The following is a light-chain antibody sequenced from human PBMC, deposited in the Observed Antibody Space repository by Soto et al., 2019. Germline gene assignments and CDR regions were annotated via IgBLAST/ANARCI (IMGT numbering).Light chain of an antibody. CDR2: KAS. V-gene: IGKV1-5*03. J-gene: IGKJ1*01. CDR3: QQYDTEPWT. CDR1: QSISSW. Sequence: DIQMTQSPSTLSASVGDRVTITCRASQSISSWLAWYQHKPGKAPNLLIYKASSLESGVPSRFSGSGSGTEFTLTISSLQPDDFATYYCQQYDTEPWTFGQGTKVEV.